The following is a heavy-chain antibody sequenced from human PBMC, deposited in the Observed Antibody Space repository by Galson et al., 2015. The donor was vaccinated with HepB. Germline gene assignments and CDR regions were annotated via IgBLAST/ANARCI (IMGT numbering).Heavy chain of an antibody. CDR3: VRSYGYYYYYLDV. CDR2: VSYTGST. CDR1: GGSIDSYY. V-gene: IGHV4-59*03. Sequence: ETLSLTCTVSGGSIDSYYWNWIRQPPGQGLEWIGYVSYTGSTDYNPSLKSRVTISLDTSQSQFSLNLSAVTAADTAVYYCVRSYGYYYYYLDVWGKGTTVIVSS. J-gene: IGHJ6*03. D-gene: IGHD4-17*01.